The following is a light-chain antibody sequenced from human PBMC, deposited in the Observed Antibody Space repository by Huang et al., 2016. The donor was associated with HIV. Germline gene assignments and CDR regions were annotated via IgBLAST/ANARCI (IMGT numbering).Light chain of an antibody. CDR3: QERIHWPRLT. CDR2: RAA. V-gene: IGKV3-11*01. Sequence: EIVLTQSPATLSLSPGERATFSCRASQNVTDALAWFRQKPGQAPSRLIYRAANRATGTPARFSGSGSGTDFTLTISSLEPEDFAIYYCQERIHWPRLTFGGGTKVEIK. J-gene: IGKJ4*01. CDR1: QNVTDA.